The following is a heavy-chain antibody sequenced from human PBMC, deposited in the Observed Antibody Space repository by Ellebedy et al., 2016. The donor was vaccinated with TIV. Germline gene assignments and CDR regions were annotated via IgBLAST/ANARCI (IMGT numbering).Heavy chain of an antibody. CDR1: GFTFSNYG. CDR3: TRDGDYPQTDFDY. Sequence: PGGSLRLSCAASGFTFSNYGMHWVRQAPGKGLEWLAAIWYDGKRKHSADSVKDRFTISRDNSKNTLYLQMNSLRAEDTGIYYCTRDGDYPQTDFDYWGQGTLVTVSS. J-gene: IGHJ4*02. CDR2: IWYDGKRK. V-gene: IGHV3-33*01. D-gene: IGHD4-17*01.